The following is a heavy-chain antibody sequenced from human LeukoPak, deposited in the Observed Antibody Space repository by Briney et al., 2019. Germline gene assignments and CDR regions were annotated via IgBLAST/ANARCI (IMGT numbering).Heavy chain of an antibody. Sequence: ETLSLTCTVSGGSISSYYWSWIRQPPGRGLEWIGNIFYSGSTNYNSSLKSRVTISVDTAKNQFSLELSSVTAADTAVYYCTRDRKLNYYDSGGYHDFWGQGTLVTVSS. CDR2: IFYSGST. D-gene: IGHD3-22*01. CDR1: GGSISSYY. J-gene: IGHJ4*02. CDR3: TRDRKLNYYDSGGYHDF. V-gene: IGHV4-59*01.